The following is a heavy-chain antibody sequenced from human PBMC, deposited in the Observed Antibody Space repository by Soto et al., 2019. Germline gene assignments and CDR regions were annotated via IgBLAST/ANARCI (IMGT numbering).Heavy chain of an antibody. CDR1: GFTFSSYW. CDR2: IKQDGSEK. CDR3: ATEKRATGYFDY. V-gene: IGHV3-7*01. Sequence: DVQLVESGGGLVQPGGSLRLSCAASGFTFSSYWMSWVRQAPGKGLEWVANIKQDGSEKYYVDSVNGRFTISRDNAKNSMYVQMNSLRAEDTAVYYCATEKRATGYFDYWGQGTLVTVSS. J-gene: IGHJ4*02. D-gene: IGHD6-25*01.